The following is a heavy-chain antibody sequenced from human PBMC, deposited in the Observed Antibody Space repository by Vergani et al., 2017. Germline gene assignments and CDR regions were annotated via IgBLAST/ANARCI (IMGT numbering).Heavy chain of an antibody. CDR1: GGSISSYY. V-gene: IGHV4-59*01. CDR2: IYYSGST. CDR3: ARDNYDYSNYGSETLNWFDP. D-gene: IGHD4-11*01. J-gene: IGHJ5*02. Sequence: QVQLQESGPGLVKPSETLSLTCTVSGGSISSYYWSWIRQPPGTGLEWIGYIYYSGSTNYHPSLKSRVTISVDTSKNQFSLKLSSVTAADTAVYYCARDNYDYSNYGSETLNWFDPWGQGTLVTVSS.